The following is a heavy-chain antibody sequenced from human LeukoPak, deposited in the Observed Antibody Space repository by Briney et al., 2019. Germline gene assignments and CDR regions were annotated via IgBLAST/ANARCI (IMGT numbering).Heavy chain of an antibody. Sequence: SETLSLTCTVSGGSISSYYWSWIRQPPGKGLEWIWYIYYSGSTNYNPSLKSRVTISVDTSKNQFSLKLSSVTAADTAVYYCAREESSGSYFNYWGQGTLVTVSS. CDR2: IYYSGST. CDR3: AREESSGSYFNY. CDR1: GGSISSYY. V-gene: IGHV4-59*01. D-gene: IGHD3-10*01. J-gene: IGHJ4*02.